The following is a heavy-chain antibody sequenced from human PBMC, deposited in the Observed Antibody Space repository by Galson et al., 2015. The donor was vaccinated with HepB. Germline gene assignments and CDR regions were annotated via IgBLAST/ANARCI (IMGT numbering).Heavy chain of an antibody. V-gene: IGHV1-8*01. J-gene: IGHJ4*02. CDR1: GYTFTSYD. Sequence: SVKVSCKASGYTFTSYDINWVQQATGQGLEWMGWMSPNSGNAGYAQKFQGRVTMTRNTSISTAYMELSSLRSEDTAVYYCARGGMSKDYLWGQGTLVTVSS. CDR3: ARGGMSKDYL. CDR2: MSPNSGNA. D-gene: IGHD5/OR15-5a*01.